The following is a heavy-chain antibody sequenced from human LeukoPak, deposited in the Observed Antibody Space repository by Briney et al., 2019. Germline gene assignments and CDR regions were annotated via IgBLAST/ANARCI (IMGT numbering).Heavy chain of an antibody. D-gene: IGHD6-19*01. CDR2: ISYDGSNK. Sequence: PGGSLRLSCAASGFTFSSYAMRWVRQTPGKGLERVAVISYDGSNKSYADSVKGRFTTSRDNSKTTLYLQMNSLRAEDTAVYYCARDSDEWVVSFGDYWGQGTLVTVSS. V-gene: IGHV3-30*04. CDR3: ARDSDEWVVSFGDY. CDR1: GFTFSSYA. J-gene: IGHJ4*02.